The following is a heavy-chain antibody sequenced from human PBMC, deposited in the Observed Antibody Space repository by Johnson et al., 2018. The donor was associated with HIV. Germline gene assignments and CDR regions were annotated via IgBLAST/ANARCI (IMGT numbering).Heavy chain of an antibody. Sequence: VQLVESGGGLVQPGGSLRLSCAPSGFTFAEFTMHWVRQAPGKGLEWVSLISWDGSITSYADSVKGRFTISRDNNKDSLYLQMNSLRTEDTAFYYCAPLGGDYVPDAAEIWGQGTMVTISS. V-gene: IGHV3-43*01. CDR1: GFTFAEFT. CDR2: ISWDGSIT. D-gene: IGHD4-17*01. CDR3: APLGGDYVPDAAEI. J-gene: IGHJ3*02.